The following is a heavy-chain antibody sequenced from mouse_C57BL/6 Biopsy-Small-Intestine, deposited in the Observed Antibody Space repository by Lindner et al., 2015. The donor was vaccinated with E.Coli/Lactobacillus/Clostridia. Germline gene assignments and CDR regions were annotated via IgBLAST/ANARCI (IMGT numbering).Heavy chain of an antibody. D-gene: IGHD3-3*01. V-gene: IGHV1-54*01. J-gene: IGHJ2*01. CDR1: GYAFTNYL. CDR2: IYPGSGDT. CDR3: ARGTRDY. Sequence: VQLQESGAELVRPGTSVKVSCKASGYAFTNYLIEWVKQRPGQGLEWIGGIYPGSGDTNYNEKFKGKATLTADKSSTTAYMQLRSLTSEDSAVYFCARGTRDYWGQGTTLTASS.